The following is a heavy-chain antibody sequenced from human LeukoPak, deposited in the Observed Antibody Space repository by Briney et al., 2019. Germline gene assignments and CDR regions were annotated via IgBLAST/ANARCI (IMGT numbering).Heavy chain of an antibody. CDR1: GGSISSYY. J-gene: IGHJ5*02. CDR3: ARVGSGSYYQFDP. Sequence: SETLSLTCTVSGGSISSYYWSWIRQPAGKGLEWIGRVYSSGSNNYNPSLKSRVTMSVDTSKNQLSLKLSSVTAADTAVYYCARVGSGSYYQFDPWGQGTLVTVSS. CDR2: VYSSGSN. D-gene: IGHD3-10*01. V-gene: IGHV4-4*07.